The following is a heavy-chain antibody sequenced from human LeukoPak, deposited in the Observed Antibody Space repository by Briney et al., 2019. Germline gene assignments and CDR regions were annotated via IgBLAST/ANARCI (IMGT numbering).Heavy chain of an antibody. CDR2: ISSNGGRT. CDR1: GFTFRSYG. CDR3: ATYYYDSGGFHFHH. J-gene: IGHJ1*01. D-gene: IGHD3-22*01. V-gene: IGHV3-64*01. Sequence: GGSLRLSCAASGFTFRSYGMHWVRQAPGKGLEYVSAISSNGGRTYYANSVKGRFTISRDNSRNKLYLQMGSLRAEDMAVYYCATYYYDSGGFHFHHWGQGTLVTVSS.